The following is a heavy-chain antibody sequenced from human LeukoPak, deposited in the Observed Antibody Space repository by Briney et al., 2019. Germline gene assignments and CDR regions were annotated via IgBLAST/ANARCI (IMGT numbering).Heavy chain of an antibody. Sequence: SETLSLTCTVSGGSIRSRNYCWGWIRQPPGKGLEWIGNIYYSGSTYYNPSLKSRVTISVDTSKNQFSLKLSSVTAADTAVYYCARDSSSNWFDPWGQGTLVTVSS. CDR1: GGSIRSRNYC. J-gene: IGHJ5*02. D-gene: IGHD6-6*01. CDR2: IYYSGST. V-gene: IGHV4-39*07. CDR3: ARDSSSNWFDP.